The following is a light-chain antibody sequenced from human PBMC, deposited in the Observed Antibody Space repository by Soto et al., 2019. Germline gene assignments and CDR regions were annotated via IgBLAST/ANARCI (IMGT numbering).Light chain of an antibody. V-gene: IGLV2-8*01. CDR1: SSDVGDYNY. CDR2: EVS. J-gene: IGLJ2*01. CDR3: SSNAGSNNLV. Sequence: QSVLTQPPSASGTPGQSVTIPCTGTSSDVGDYNYVSWYQQHPGKAPKLVIYEVSRRPSGVPDRFSGSKSGTTASLTVSGLQADDDADYYCSSNAGSNNLVFGGGTKLTVL.